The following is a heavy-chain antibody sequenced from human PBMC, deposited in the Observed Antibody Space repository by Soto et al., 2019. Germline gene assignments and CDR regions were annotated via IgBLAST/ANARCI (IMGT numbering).Heavy chain of an antibody. V-gene: IGHV3-11*01. CDR2: ISSSGVTK. Sequence: QVQLVESGGALVKPGGSLRLSCAASGFTFSDYYMSWIRQAPGKGLEWVSYISSSGVTKYYADSMKGRFTISRDNAKNSLYLQMNSRRAEDAAVYYCALGSDILTGYSKAFDYWGQGTLVTVSS. CDR3: ALGSDILTGYSKAFDY. D-gene: IGHD3-9*01. J-gene: IGHJ4*02. CDR1: GFTFSDYY.